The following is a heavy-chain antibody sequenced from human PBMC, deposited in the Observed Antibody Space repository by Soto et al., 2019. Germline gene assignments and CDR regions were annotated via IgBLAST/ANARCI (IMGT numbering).Heavy chain of an antibody. Sequence: SVKVSCKASGFTFTSSAVQWVRQARGQRLEWIGWIVVGSGNTNYAQKFQERVTITRDMSTSTAYMELSSLRSEDTAVYYCAAVPDYYDCRSHPNDDAFDISGQATMVTVSS. D-gene: IGHD3-22*01. CDR1: GFTFTSSA. V-gene: IGHV1-58*01. J-gene: IGHJ3*02. CDR3: AAVPDYYDCRSHPNDDAFDI. CDR2: IVVGSGNT.